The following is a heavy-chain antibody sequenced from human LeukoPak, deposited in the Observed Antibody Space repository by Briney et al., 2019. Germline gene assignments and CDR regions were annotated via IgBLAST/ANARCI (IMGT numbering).Heavy chain of an antibody. CDR2: IYYSGST. V-gene: IGHV4-61*01. D-gene: IGHD5-12*01. CDR3: ARYSGYDWTRYFDY. CDR1: GGSISSGSYY. Sequence: SQTLSLTCTVSGGSISSGSYYWSWIRQPPGKGLEWIGYIYYSGSTNYNPSLKSRVTISVDTSKNQFSLKLSSVTAADTAVYYCARYSGYDWTRYFDYWGQGTLVTVSS. J-gene: IGHJ4*02.